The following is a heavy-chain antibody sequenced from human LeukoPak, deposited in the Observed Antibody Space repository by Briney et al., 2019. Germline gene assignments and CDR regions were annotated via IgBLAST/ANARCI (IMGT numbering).Heavy chain of an antibody. CDR1: GFTFSDYY. V-gene: IGHV3-11*01. Sequence: GGSLRLSCATSGFTFSDYYMGWIRQAPGKGLEGVSYISFSGSTIYYADSVKSRFTISRDDAKNSLYLQMNSLRAEDTAVYYCARDIVAAGLFFDYWGQGTLVTVSS. CDR3: ARDIVAAGLFFDY. D-gene: IGHD6-13*01. J-gene: IGHJ4*02. CDR2: ISFSGSTI.